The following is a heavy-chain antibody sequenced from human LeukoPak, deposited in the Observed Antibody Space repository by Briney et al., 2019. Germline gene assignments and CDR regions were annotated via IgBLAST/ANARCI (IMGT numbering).Heavy chain of an antibody. CDR3: AKRGYCRGGTCFSHDAFDI. CDR1: GFTFDDYG. V-gene: IGHV3-20*04. J-gene: IGHJ3*02. CDR2: ITWNGGQT. D-gene: IGHD2-15*01. Sequence: GGSLRLSCAASGFTFDDYGMSWVRQGPGKGLEWVSTITWNGGQTAYADSVKGRFTISRDNSKNTLYLQMNSLRAEDTAVYYCAKRGYCRGGTCFSHDAFDIWGQGTMVTVSS.